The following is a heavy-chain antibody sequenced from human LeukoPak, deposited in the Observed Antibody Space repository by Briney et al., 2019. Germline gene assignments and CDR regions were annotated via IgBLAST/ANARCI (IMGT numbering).Heavy chain of an antibody. D-gene: IGHD6-6*01. CDR1: GFTFSSYW. V-gene: IGHV3-30-3*01. J-gene: IGHJ4*02. CDR3: ARDKEYSSSFTAY. Sequence: GGSLRLSCAASGFTFSSYWMSWVRQAPGKGLEWVAVISYAGSNTYYADSVKGRFTISRDDSKNTLYLQMNSLRAEDTAVYYCARDKEYSSSFTAYWGQGTLVTVS. CDR2: ISYAGSNT.